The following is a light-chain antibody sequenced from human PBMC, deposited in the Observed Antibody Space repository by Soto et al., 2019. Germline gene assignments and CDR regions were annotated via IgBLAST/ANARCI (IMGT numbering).Light chain of an antibody. V-gene: IGKV3-11*01. J-gene: IGKJ1*01. Sequence: EIVLTQSPATLSLSPGERATLSCRASQSVSSYLAWYQQKPGQAPRLLIYDASDRATGIPARFSGSGSGTDFTLTIRSLEPEDFAVYYCQQRSKWWTFGQGTKVEIK. CDR1: QSVSSY. CDR2: DAS. CDR3: QQRSKWWT.